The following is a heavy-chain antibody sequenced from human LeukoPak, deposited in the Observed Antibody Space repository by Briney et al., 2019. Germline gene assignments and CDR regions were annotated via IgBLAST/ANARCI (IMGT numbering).Heavy chain of an antibody. CDR3: ARDNQGSGWTQCFDY. Sequence: GGSLRLSCAASGFTFSSYSMNWVRQAPGKGLEWVSSISSSSSYIYYADSVRGRFTISRDNAKNSLYLQMNSLRAEDTAVYYCARDNQGSGWTQCFDYWGQGTLVTVSS. J-gene: IGHJ4*02. CDR2: ISSSSSYI. V-gene: IGHV3-21*01. D-gene: IGHD6-19*01. CDR1: GFTFSSYS.